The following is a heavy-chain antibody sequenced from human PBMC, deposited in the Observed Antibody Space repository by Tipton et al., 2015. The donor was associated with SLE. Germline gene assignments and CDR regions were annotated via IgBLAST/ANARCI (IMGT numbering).Heavy chain of an antibody. CDR3: ARGERSSMPDY. D-gene: IGHD2-2*01. CDR1: GYSISSGYF. Sequence: TLSLTCIVSGYSISSGYFWSWIRQPPGRGLEWIGCVSHTETTYSNPSLKSRVTMSLDTSNNQFSLKVTSVTAADSAVYYCARGERSSMPDYWGQGTLVTVSS. J-gene: IGHJ4*02. CDR2: VSHTETT. V-gene: IGHV4-38-2*02.